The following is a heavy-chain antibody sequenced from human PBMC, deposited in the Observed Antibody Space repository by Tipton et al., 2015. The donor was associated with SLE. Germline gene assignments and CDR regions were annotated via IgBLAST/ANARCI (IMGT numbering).Heavy chain of an antibody. V-gene: IGHV4-59*08. Sequence: TLSLTCTVSGGSISSYYWSWIRQPPGKGLEGIGCIYYSGSTNYNPPLKSRVTISVDTSKNQFSLKLSSVTAADTAVYYCARHGSSGWYQALGWGQGTLVTVSS. D-gene: IGHD6-19*01. J-gene: IGHJ4*02. CDR3: ARHGSSGWYQALG. CDR2: IYYSGST. CDR1: GGSISSYY.